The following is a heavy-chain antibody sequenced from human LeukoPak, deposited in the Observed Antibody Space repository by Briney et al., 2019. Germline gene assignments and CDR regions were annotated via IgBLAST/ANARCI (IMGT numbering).Heavy chain of an antibody. CDR2: IYYSGST. CDR3: ATNDYGDYSTNY. Sequence: SETLSLTCTVSGGSISSSSYYWGWIRQPPGKGLEWIGSIYYSGSTYYNPSLKSRVTISVDTSKNQFSLKLSSVTAAGTAVYYCATNDYGDYSTNYWGQGTLVTVSS. D-gene: IGHD4-17*01. V-gene: IGHV4-39*07. J-gene: IGHJ4*02. CDR1: GGSISSSSYY.